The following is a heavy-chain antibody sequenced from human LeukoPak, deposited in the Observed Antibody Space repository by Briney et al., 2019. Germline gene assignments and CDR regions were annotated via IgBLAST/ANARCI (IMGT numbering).Heavy chain of an antibody. V-gene: IGHV3-11*01. D-gene: IGHD3-22*01. CDR3: ARKTSSGPFDS. J-gene: IGHJ5*01. CDR1: GFTFSDYY. Sequence: GGSLRLSCEASGFTFSDYYMSWIRQAPGKGLEWVSYISSSGTATYYADSVKGRFTISRDNAENSLYLQVNSLRAEDTAFYYCARKTSSGPFDSWGQGTLVTVSS. CDR2: ISSSGTAT.